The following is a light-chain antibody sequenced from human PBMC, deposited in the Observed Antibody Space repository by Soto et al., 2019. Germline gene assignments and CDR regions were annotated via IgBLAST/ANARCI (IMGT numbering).Light chain of an antibody. CDR3: QQRSGWYT. CDR1: QSVSSY. V-gene: IGKV3-11*01. CDR2: DAS. J-gene: IGKJ2*01. Sequence: VLTQSPATLSLSPGERATLSCRASQSVSSYLAWYQQKPGQAPRLLIYDASNRATGIPARFSGSGSGTDFTLTISSLEPEDFAIYYCQQRSGWYTFGQGTKLEI.